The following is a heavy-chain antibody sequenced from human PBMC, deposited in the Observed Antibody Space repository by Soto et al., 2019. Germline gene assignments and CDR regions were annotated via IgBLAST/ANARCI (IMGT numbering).Heavy chain of an antibody. CDR1: GGSISSSSYY. Sequence: QLQLQESAPGLMKPSETLSLTCTVSGGSISSSSYYWGWIRQPPGKGLAWIGSIYDSGSTYYNPSLNSLVTISVDTSKNQFSQKLSSVTAADTAVYCCARRRWGGWFDPWGQGTLVTVSS. J-gene: IGHJ5*02. CDR2: IYDSGST. D-gene: IGHD3-10*01. CDR3: ARRRWGGWFDP. V-gene: IGHV4-39*01.